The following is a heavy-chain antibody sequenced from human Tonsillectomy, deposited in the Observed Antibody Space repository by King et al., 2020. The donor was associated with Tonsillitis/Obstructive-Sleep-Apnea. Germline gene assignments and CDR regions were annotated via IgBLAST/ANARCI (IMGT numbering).Heavy chain of an antibody. V-gene: IGHV4-59*01. CDR3: ARRGYYDFWSGYYSRDVFDY. CDR1: GGSISSYY. Sequence: VQLQESGPGLVKPSETLSLTCTVSGGSISSYYWSWIRLPPGKGLEWIGYIYYSGSTNYNPSLKSRVTISVDTSKNQFSLKLSSVTAADTAVYYCARRGYYDFWSGYYSRDVFDYWGQGTLVTVSS. CDR2: IYYSGST. J-gene: IGHJ4*02. D-gene: IGHD3-3*01.